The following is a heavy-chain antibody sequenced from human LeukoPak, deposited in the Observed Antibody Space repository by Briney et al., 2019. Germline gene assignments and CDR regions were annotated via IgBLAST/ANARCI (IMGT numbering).Heavy chain of an antibody. CDR2: IYYSGST. CDR1: GGSISSGSYY. CDR3: ARPSSSGPYDAFDI. Sequence: SETLSLTCTVSGGSISSGSYYWGWIRQPPGKGLEWIGSIYYSGSTYYNPSLKSRVTISVDTSKNQFSLKLSSVTAADTAVYYCARPSSSGPYDAFDIWGQGTMVTVSS. V-gene: IGHV4-39*01. J-gene: IGHJ3*02. D-gene: IGHD6-13*01.